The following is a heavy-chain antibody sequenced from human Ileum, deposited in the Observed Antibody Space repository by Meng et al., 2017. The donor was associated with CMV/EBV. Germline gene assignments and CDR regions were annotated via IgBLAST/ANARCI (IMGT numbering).Heavy chain of an antibody. D-gene: IGHD2-2*01. J-gene: IGHJ6*02. CDR1: GFTFSDYY. CDR3: ATDTSSNTPMDV. V-gene: IGHV3-53*01. Sequence: GESLKISCAASGFTFSDYYMDWVRQTPGKGLEWVSGIYRGGGTYYGDSAKGRFTISRDNSKNTLYLQMNSLRVEDTAVYYCATDTSSNTPMDVWGQGTTVTVSS. CDR2: IYRGGGT.